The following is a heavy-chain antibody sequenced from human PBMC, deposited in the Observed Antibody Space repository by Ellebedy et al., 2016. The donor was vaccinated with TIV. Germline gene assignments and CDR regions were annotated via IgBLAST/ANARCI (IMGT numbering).Heavy chain of an antibody. CDR3: ARDRGYCTNGVCYKGNYYYYGMDV. CDR2: IWYDGSNK. D-gene: IGHD2-8*01. Sequence: GESLKISCAASGFTFRNYGMHWVRQAPGKGLEWVAVIWYDGSNKYYADSVKGRFTISRDNSKNTLYLQMNSLRGEDTAVYYCARDRGYCTNGVCYKGNYYYYGMDVWGQGTTVTVSS. V-gene: IGHV3-33*01. J-gene: IGHJ6*02. CDR1: GFTFRNYG.